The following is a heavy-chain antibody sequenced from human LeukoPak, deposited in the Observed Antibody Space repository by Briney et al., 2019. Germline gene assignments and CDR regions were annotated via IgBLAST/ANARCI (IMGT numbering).Heavy chain of an antibody. CDR1: GGSSSGYY. J-gene: IGHJ4*02. V-gene: IGHV4-34*01. CDR2: INHSGST. D-gene: IGHD3-16*02. Sequence: SETLSLTCAVYGGSSSGYYWSWIRQPPGKGLEWIGEINHSGSTNYNPSLKSRVTISVDTSKNQFSLKLSSVTAADTAVYYCAGLSTLYVEYWGQGTLVTVSS. CDR3: AGLSTLYVEY.